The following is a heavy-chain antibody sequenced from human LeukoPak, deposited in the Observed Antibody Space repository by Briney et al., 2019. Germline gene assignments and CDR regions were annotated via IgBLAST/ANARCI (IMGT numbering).Heavy chain of an antibody. J-gene: IGHJ6*03. CDR3: ARSLYYYDSSGYPTGYYYYMDV. Sequence: ASVKVSCKASGYTFIDYYMHWVRQAPGQGLEWMGWINPNSGGTNYAQNFQGRVTMTRDTSIRTVYMELSRLRSEDTAVYYCARSLYYYDSSGYPTGYYYYMDVWGKGTTVTISS. CDR1: GYTFIDYY. D-gene: IGHD3-22*01. CDR2: INPNSGGT. V-gene: IGHV1-2*02.